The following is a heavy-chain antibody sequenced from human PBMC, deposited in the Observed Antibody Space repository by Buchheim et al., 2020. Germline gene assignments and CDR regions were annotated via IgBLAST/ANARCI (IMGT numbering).Heavy chain of an antibody. J-gene: IGHJ5*02. CDR2: ISYDGSNK. CDR3: ARAAGRIYDSGYYYDWFDP. Sequence: QVQLVESGGGVVQPGRSLRLSCAASGFTFSSYAMHWVRQAPGKGLEWVAVISYDGSNKYYADSVKGRFTISRDNSKNTLYLQMNSLRAEDTAVYYCARAAGRIYDSGYYYDWFDPWGQGTL. D-gene: IGHD3-22*01. V-gene: IGHV3-30*04. CDR1: GFTFSSYA.